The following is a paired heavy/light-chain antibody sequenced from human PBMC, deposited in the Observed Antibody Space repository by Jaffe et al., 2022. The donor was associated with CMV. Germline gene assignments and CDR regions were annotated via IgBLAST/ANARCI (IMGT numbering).Heavy chain of an antibody. V-gene: IGHV4-59*01. CDR3: ARAIPGQWRGGSNAFDF. D-gene: IGHD6-19*01. Sequence: QVQLQESGPGLVRPSETLSLTCTVSGGSMPSYYWSWIRQPPGKGLEWIGYIYYSGSTNYSPSLKSRVTMSVDTSKNQFSLRLSSVTAADTAVFYCARAIPGQWRGGSNAFDFWGQGTMVTVSS. J-gene: IGHJ3*01. CDR2: IYYSGST. CDR1: GGSMPSYY.
Light chain of an antibody. Sequence: DIQMTQSPSSVSASVGDTVTITCRASQGINDWLAWYQQKPGKAPRLLIYAASTLQSGVPSRFSGSGSGTDFTLTISSLQPEDFATYYCQQANSFPPLFTFGPGTIVDIK. CDR1: QGINDW. V-gene: IGKV1D-12*01. J-gene: IGKJ3*01. CDR3: QQANSFPPLFT. CDR2: AAS.